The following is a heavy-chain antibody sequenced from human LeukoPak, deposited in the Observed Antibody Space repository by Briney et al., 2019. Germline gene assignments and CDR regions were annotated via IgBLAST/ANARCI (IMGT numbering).Heavy chain of an antibody. CDR1: GFTFSRYD. J-gene: IGHJ4*02. CDR2: IVRTITTT. Sequence: GGPLRLSCAASGFTFSRYDLSWVRQAPGKGLECVSTIVRTITTTYYADSVKGRFTISRDNSKNTLYLQMNSLRVDDTAAYYCATISGSFEYLDYWGQGTLVTVSS. V-gene: IGHV3-23*05. D-gene: IGHD1-26*01. CDR3: ATISGSFEYLDY.